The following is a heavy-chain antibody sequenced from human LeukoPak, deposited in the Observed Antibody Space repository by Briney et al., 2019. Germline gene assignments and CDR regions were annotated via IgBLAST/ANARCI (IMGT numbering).Heavy chain of an antibody. D-gene: IGHD3-22*01. V-gene: IGHV1-18*01. CDR3: ARHYYDSSGYYYYYYMDV. CDR2: ISAYNGNT. Sequence: ASVKASCKASGYTFTNYGVSWVRQAPGQGLEWMGWISAYNGNTNYAQKLQGRVTMTTDTSTSTAYMELRSLRSDDTAVYYCARHYYDSSGYYYYYYMDVWGKGTTVTVSS. J-gene: IGHJ6*03. CDR1: GYTFTNYG.